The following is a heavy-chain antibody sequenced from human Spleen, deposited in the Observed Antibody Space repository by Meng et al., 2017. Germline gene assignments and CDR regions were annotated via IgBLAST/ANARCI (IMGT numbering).Heavy chain of an antibody. V-gene: IGHV4-59*04. CDR1: GASIRSTY. D-gene: IGHD3-9*01. Sequence: SETLSLTCTVSGASIRSTYWSWIRQPPGKGLEWIGSIYGSGNTYYNPSLKSRVTISLDTSKNLFSLKLSSVTAADTAVYYCAGLFYYFDYWGQGALVTVSS. CDR3: AGLFYYFDY. CDR2: IYGSGNT. J-gene: IGHJ4*02.